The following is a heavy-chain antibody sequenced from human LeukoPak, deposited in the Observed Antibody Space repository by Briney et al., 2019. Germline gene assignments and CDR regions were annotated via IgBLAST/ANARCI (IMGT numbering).Heavy chain of an antibody. D-gene: IGHD3-9*01. V-gene: IGHV3-21*01. CDR2: ISSSSSYI. J-gene: IGHJ6*02. Sequence: AGGSLRLSCAASGFTFSSYSMNWVRQTPGKGLEWVSSISSSSSYIYYADSVKGRFTISRDNAKNSLYLQMNSLRAEDTAVYYCARDWSPPGLSYYDILTGYTYYGMDVWGQGTTVTVSS. CDR1: GFTFSSYS. CDR3: ARDWSPPGLSYYDILTGYTYYGMDV.